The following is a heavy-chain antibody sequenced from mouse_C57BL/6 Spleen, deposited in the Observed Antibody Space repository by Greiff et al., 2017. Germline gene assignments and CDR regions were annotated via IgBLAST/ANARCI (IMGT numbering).Heavy chain of an antibody. CDR2: IWSDGST. Sequence: VMLVESGPGLVAPSQSLSITCTVSGFSLTSYGVHWVRQPPGKGLEWLVVIWSDGSTTYNSALKSRLSISKDNSKSQVFLKMNSLQTDDTAMYYCARTLYWDEDAMDYWGQGTSVTVSS. CDR3: ARTLYWDEDAMDY. V-gene: IGHV2-6*03. CDR1: GFSLTSYG. D-gene: IGHD4-1*01. J-gene: IGHJ4*01.